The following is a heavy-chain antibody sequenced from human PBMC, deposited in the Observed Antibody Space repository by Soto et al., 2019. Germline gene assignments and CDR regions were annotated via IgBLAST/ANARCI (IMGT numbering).Heavy chain of an antibody. D-gene: IGHD3-16*01. CDR1: GLIFSDYH. J-gene: IGHJ4*02. CDR3: ARRGYFNY. CDR2: IKEDGSEK. Sequence: GGSLRLSCAASGLIFSDYHMDWVRQAPGKGLEWVANIKEDGSEKNYVDSVKGRFTISRDNAKNSLYLQMNSLRAEDTAVYYCARRGYFNYWGQGTLVTVSS. V-gene: IGHV3-7*01.